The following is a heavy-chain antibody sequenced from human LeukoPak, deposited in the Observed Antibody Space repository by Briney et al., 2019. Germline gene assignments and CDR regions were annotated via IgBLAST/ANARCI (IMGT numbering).Heavy chain of an antibody. D-gene: IGHD5-12*01. Sequence: ASVKVSCKASGYTFTSYDINWVRQATGQGLEWMGWMNPNSGNTGYAQKFQGRVTITRNTSISTAYMELSSLRSEGTAVYYCARGYSGYDGGYYFDYWGQGTLVTVSS. CDR2: MNPNSGNT. CDR3: ARGYSGYDGGYYFDY. CDR1: GYTFTSYD. V-gene: IGHV1-8*03. J-gene: IGHJ4*02.